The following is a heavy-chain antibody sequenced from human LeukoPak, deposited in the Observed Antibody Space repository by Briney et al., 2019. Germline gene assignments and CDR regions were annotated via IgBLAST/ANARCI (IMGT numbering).Heavy chain of an antibody. CDR1: GFTFISYA. Sequence: QTGGSLRLSCAAPGFTFISYAMSWVRKAPGKGLEGGSAISGSGGSTNYADSGKGRFTNSRDNSKNTPYLQMNSLRAEDTAVYYCAKDPGLLWFGELSYLDYWGQGTLVTVSS. CDR2: ISGSGGST. CDR3: AKDPGLLWFGELSYLDY. V-gene: IGHV3-23*01. J-gene: IGHJ4*02. D-gene: IGHD3-10*01.